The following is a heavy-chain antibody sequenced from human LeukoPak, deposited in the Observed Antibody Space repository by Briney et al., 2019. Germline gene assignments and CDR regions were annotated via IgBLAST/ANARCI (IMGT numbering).Heavy chain of an antibody. Sequence: PGGSLRLSCAASGFTFSNYGMHWVRQAPGKGLEWVGFIRYDGSYKDYADSVKGRFTLSRDNSKNTLYLQMNSLRVEDTAVYYCAKGYNYGRDYWGQGTLVTVSS. CDR3: AKGYNYGRDY. V-gene: IGHV3-30*02. CDR1: GFTFSNYG. D-gene: IGHD5-18*01. CDR2: IRYDGSYK. J-gene: IGHJ4*02.